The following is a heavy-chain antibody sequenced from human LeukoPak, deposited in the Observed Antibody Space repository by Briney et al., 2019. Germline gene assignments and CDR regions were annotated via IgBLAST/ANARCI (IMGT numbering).Heavy chain of an antibody. CDR3: TTDRRGGNYGAVDY. Sequence: GGSLRLSCAASGFTFYNAWMSWVRQAPGKGLEWVGRIKSKTDGETTDYTAPVEGRFTISRDDSKNTLYLQMNSLKTEDTAVYYCTTDRRGGNYGAVDYWGQGTLVTVSS. D-gene: IGHD4-23*01. J-gene: IGHJ4*02. CDR2: IKSKTDGETT. V-gene: IGHV3-15*01. CDR1: GFTFYNAW.